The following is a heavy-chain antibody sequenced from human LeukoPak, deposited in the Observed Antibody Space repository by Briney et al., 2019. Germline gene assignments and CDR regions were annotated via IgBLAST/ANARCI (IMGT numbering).Heavy chain of an antibody. J-gene: IGHJ3*02. CDR3: ARRGAVTNAFDI. Sequence: PGGSLRLSCAASGFTFSNYWMHWVRQAPGKGLVWVSRINSDGSSTSYADSVKGRFTISRDNAKNTLYLQMNSLRAEDTAVYYCARRGAVTNAFDIWGQGTMVTVSS. CDR1: GFTFSNYW. V-gene: IGHV3-74*01. D-gene: IGHD4-17*01. CDR2: INSDGSST.